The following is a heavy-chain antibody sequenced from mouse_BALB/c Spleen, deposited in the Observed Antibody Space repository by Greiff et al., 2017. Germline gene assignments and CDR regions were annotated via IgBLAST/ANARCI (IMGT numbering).Heavy chain of an antibody. CDR2: ISSGGGST. J-gene: IGHJ2*01. CDR3: ARQMDY. V-gene: IGHV5-12-1*01. CDR1: GFAFSSYD. Sequence: EVKVEESGGGLVKPGGSLKLSCAASGFAFSSYDMSWVRQTPGKGLEWVAYISSGGGSTYYPDTVKGRFTISRDNAKNTLYLQMSSLKTEDTAMYHCARQMDYWGQGTTLTVSS.